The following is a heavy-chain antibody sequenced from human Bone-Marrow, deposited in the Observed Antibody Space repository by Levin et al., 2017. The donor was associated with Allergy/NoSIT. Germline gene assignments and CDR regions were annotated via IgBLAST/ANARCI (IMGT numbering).Heavy chain of an antibody. V-gene: IGHV4-39*07. Sequence: SQTLSLTCTVSGGSISSSSYYWGWIRQPPGKGLEWIGSIYYSGSTYYNPSLKSRVTISVDTSKNQFSLKLSSVTAADTAVYYCARAAQQWLVRLYYFDYWGQGTLVTVSS. CDR2: IYYSGST. CDR3: ARAAQQWLVRLYYFDY. J-gene: IGHJ4*02. CDR1: GGSISSSSYY. D-gene: IGHD6-19*01.